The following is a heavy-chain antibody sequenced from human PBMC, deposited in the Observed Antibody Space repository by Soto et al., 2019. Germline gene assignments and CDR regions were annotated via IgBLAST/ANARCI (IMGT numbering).Heavy chain of an antibody. Sequence: ASVKVSCKASGYTFTGYYMHWVRQAPGQGLEWMGWINPNSGGTNYAQKFQGWVTMTRDTSISTAYMELSRLRSDDTAVYHCAREYVSSWYDYWGQGTLVTVSS. D-gene: IGHD6-13*01. CDR2: INPNSGGT. CDR3: AREYVSSWYDY. J-gene: IGHJ4*02. V-gene: IGHV1-2*04. CDR1: GYTFTGYY.